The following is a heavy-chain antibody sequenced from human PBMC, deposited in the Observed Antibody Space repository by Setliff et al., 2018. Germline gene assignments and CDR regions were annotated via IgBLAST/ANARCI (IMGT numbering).Heavy chain of an antibody. Sequence: GESLKISCKGSGYSFTSYWIGWVRQMPGKGLEYMGIIYPDDSDTTYSPSFQGQVTISADKSINTAYLHLSSLKASDTAMYYCAREHVSGHSEYWGQGTLVTVSS. D-gene: IGHD1-26*01. CDR3: AREHVSGHSEY. CDR2: IYPDDSDT. V-gene: IGHV5-51*01. CDR1: GYSFTSYW. J-gene: IGHJ4*02.